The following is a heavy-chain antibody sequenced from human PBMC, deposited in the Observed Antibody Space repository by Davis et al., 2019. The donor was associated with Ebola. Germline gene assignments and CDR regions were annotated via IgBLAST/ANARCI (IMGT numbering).Heavy chain of an antibody. V-gene: IGHV4-34*01. CDR3: ARDYVY. D-gene: IGHD3-16*01. CDR2: INHSGST. Sequence: SETLSLTCAVYGGSFSGYYWSWIRQPPGKGLEWIGEINHSGSTNYNPSLKSRVTISVDTSKNQFSLRLKSVTAADTAMYYCARDYVYWGQGILVTVS. J-gene: IGHJ4*02. CDR1: GGSFSGYY.